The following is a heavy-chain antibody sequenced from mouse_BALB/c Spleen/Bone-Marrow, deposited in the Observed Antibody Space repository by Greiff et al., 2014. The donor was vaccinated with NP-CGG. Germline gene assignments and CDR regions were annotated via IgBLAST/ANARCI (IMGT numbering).Heavy chain of an antibody. V-gene: IGHV1S41*01. CDR2: IAPGSGST. CDR1: GYTFTSYW. Sequence: DLVKPGASVKLSCKASGYTFTSYWINWIKQRPGQGLEWIGRIAPGSGSTYYDEMFKGKATLTVDTSSSTAYIQLSSLSSEDSAVYFCARSHCGRPTDYWRQGTSVNDAS. D-gene: IGHD1-1*01. J-gene: IGHJ4*01. CDR3: ARSHCGRPTDY.